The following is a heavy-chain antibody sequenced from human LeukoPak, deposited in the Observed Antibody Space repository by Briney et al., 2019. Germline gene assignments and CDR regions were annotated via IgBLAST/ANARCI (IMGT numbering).Heavy chain of an antibody. CDR3: AKESNYDFWSSNAFDI. D-gene: IGHD3-3*01. J-gene: IGHJ3*02. Sequence: GGSLRLSCAASGFTFSSYSMNWVRQAPGKGLEWVSSISSSNSYIYYADSVKGRFTISRDNAKNSLYLQMNSLRAEDTAVYYCAKESNYDFWSSNAFDIWGQGTMVTVSS. CDR2: ISSSNSYI. V-gene: IGHV3-21*01. CDR1: GFTFSSYS.